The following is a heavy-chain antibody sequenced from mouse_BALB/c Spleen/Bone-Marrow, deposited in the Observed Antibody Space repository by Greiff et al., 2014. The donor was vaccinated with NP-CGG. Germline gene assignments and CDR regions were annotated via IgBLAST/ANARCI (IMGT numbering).Heavy chain of an antibody. D-gene: IGHD1-1*01. J-gene: IGHJ4*01. CDR3: ARSAYYGSSYGAMDY. CDR2: IYPGDGDT. Sequence: QVQLQQSGPELVKPGASVKISCTGSGYAFSSSWMNWVKQRPGQGLEWIGRIYPGDGDTNSNGRFKGKATLTADRSSNTAYMQLSSLTSVDSAVYICARSAYYGSSYGAMDYWGQGTSVTVSS. V-gene: IGHV1-82*01. CDR1: GYAFSSSW.